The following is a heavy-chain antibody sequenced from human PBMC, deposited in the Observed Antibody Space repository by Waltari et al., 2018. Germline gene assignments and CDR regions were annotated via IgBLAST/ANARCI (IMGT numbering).Heavy chain of an antibody. D-gene: IGHD4-17*01. CDR3: AKDRSYGHSLAN. V-gene: IGHV3-53*01. CDR2: IHSGGNT. CDR1: GFDVSSSY. J-gene: IGHJ4*02. Sequence: EVQLVESGGGLLQRGGSLRLSCAGSGFDVSSSYMNWVRQAPGKGLVWGSGIHSGGNTYNADSVKGRFTISRDNAKNTLYLQMNSLRAEDTAVYYCAKDRSYGHSLANWGQGTLVTVSS.